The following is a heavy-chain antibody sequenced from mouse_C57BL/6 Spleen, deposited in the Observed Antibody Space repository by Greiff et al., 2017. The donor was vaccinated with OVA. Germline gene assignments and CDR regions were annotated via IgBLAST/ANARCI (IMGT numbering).Heavy chain of an antibody. CDR3: ARTHIITTVVDYAMDY. D-gene: IGHD1-1*01. CDR1: GYTFTDYY. Sequence: VQLQQSGPELVKPGASVKISCKASGYTFTDYYMNWVKQSHGKSLEWIGDINPNNGGTSYNQKFKGKATLTVDKSSSTAYMELRSLTSEDSAVYYCARTHIITTVVDYAMDYWGQGTSVTVSS. J-gene: IGHJ4*01. CDR2: INPNNGGT. V-gene: IGHV1-26*01.